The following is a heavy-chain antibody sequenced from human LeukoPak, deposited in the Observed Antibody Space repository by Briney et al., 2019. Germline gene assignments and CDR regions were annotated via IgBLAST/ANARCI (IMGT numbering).Heavy chain of an antibody. CDR2: ITQEGREK. CDR3: ARETYSSGWYYFDY. J-gene: IGHJ4*02. Sequence: GGSLRLSCAASGFTVSSYGMSWVSPAPGEGLGWVANITQEGREKYYVDSVKGRFTISRDNAKNSLYLQMNSLRGEDTAVYYCARETYSSGWYYFDYWGQGTLVTVSS. D-gene: IGHD6-19*01. V-gene: IGHV3-7*01. CDR1: GFTVSSYG.